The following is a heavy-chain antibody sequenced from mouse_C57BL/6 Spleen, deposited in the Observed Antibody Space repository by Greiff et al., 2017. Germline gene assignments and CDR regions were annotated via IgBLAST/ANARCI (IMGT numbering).Heavy chain of an antibody. D-gene: IGHD1-1*01. CDR1: GYSFTGYY. CDR2: INPSTGGT. V-gene: IGHV1-42*01. Sequence: VQLKESGPELVKPGASVKISCKASGYSFTGYYMNWVKQSPEKSLEWIGEINPSTGGTTYNQKFKAKATLTVDKSSSTAYMQLKSLTSEDSAVYYGARSTVITTVVATGDYWGQGTTLTVSS. J-gene: IGHJ2*01. CDR3: ARSTVITTVVATGDY.